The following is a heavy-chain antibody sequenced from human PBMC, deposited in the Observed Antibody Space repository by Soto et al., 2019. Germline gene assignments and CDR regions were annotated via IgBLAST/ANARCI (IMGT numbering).Heavy chain of an antibody. Sequence: QVQLAQSGAEVKKPGASVTVSCKASGYTFSSYGISWVRQAPGQGLEWVGWISVHNGYTKYATELQGRVTMTTDTSTSTAYMELRSLRSDDSAVYARLEHNFGPHDYWGQGTLVTVTS. CDR3: LEHNFGPHDY. V-gene: IGHV1-18*01. J-gene: IGHJ4*02. CDR1: GYTFSSYG. D-gene: IGHD1-1*01. CDR2: ISVHNGYT.